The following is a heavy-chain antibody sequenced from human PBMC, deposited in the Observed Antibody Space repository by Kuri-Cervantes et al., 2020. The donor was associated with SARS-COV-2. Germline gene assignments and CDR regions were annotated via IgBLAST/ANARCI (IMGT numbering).Heavy chain of an antibody. CDR3: AKDTQLVLDY. CDR1: GFTFDDYA. V-gene: IGHV3-9*01. Sequence: SLKISCAASGFTFDDYAMHWVRQAPGKGLEWVSGISWNSGSIGYADSVKGRFTISRDNAKNSLYLQMNSLRAEDTALYYCAKDTQLVLDYWGQGTLVTVSS. D-gene: IGHD6-13*01. J-gene: IGHJ4*02. CDR2: ISWNSGSI.